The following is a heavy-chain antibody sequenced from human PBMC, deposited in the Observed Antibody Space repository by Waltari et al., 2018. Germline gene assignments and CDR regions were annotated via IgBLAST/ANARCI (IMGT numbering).Heavy chain of an antibody. D-gene: IGHD7-27*01. J-gene: IGHJ4*02. Sequence: EVQLVESGGGLVKPGGSLRLSWAASGFTSSSYSMNWVRQAPGKGLEWISSISSTGTYTHYADSVKGRFTISRDNAKNSLYLQMNSLRAEDTGVYWCATGGWGFYLDNWGQGTLVTFSS. CDR2: ISSTGTYT. CDR3: ATGGWGFYLDN. CDR1: GFTSSSYS. V-gene: IGHV3-21*01.